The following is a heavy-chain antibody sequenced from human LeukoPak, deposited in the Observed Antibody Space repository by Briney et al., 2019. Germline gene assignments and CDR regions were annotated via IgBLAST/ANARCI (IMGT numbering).Heavy chain of an antibody. CDR1: GFTFSNYG. D-gene: IGHD3-10*01. CDR3: ARDPSGSRSDVGTFDS. Sequence: GGSLRLSCAASGFTFSNYGMHWVRQAPGKGLEWVALLWYDGSNKNYADSVKGRFTIARDNSKNTVYLQMTSLRAEGTALYYCARDPSGSRSDVGTFDSWGQGTLVSVSS. CDR2: LWYDGSNK. J-gene: IGHJ4*02. V-gene: IGHV3-33*01.